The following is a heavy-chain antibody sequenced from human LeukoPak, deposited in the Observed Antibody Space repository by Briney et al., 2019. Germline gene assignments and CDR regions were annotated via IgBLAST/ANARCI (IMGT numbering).Heavy chain of an antibody. D-gene: IGHD1-1*01. CDR3: ARDLKLTHWNAEDYFDY. Sequence: ASVKVSCKASGYTFTSYGISWVRQAPGQGLEWMGWISAYNGNTNYAQKLQGRVTMTTDTSTSTAYMELRSLRSDDTAVYYCARDLKLTHWNAEDYFDYWGQGTLVTVSS. CDR1: GYTFTSYG. J-gene: IGHJ4*02. CDR2: ISAYNGNT. V-gene: IGHV1-18*01.